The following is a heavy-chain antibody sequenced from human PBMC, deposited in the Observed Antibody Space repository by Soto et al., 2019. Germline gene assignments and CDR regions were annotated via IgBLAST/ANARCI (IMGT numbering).Heavy chain of an antibody. Sequence: QVQLQQWGAGLLKPSETLSLTCAVYGGSFSGYYWSWIRQPPGKGLEWIGEINHSGSTNYNPSLKSRVTISVDTSKNQFSLKLSSVTAADTAVYYCARGRSLRYCSGGSCYLGWFDPWGQGTLVTVSS. CDR3: ARGRSLRYCSGGSCYLGWFDP. CDR2: INHSGST. CDR1: GGSFSGYY. V-gene: IGHV4-34*01. J-gene: IGHJ5*02. D-gene: IGHD2-15*01.